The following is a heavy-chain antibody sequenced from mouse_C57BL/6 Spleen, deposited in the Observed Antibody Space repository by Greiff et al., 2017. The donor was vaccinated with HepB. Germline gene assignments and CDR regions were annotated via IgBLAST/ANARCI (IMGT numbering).Heavy chain of an antibody. CDR3: ARRFTVVARRVFDD. V-gene: IGHV1-50*01. CDR1: GYTFTSYW. CDR2: IDPSDSYT. Sequence: QVQLQQPGAELVKPGASVKLSCKASGYTFTSYWMQWVKQRPGQGLEWIGEIDPSDSYTNYNQKFKGKATLTVDTSSSTAYMQLSSLTSEDSAVYYCARRFTVVARRVFDDWGQGTTLTVSS. D-gene: IGHD1-1*01. J-gene: IGHJ2*01.